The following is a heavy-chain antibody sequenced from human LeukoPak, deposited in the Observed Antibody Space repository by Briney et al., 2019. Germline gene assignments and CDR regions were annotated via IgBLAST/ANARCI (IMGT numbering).Heavy chain of an antibody. D-gene: IGHD1-26*01. Sequence: SETLSLTCTVSGGSISSYYWSWIRQPPGKGLEWIGYIYYSGSTNYNPSLKSRVTISVGTSKNQFSLKLSSVTAADTAVYYCARGYSGSCTDAWGQGTLVTVSS. CDR3: ARGYSGSCTDA. V-gene: IGHV4-59*01. J-gene: IGHJ4*02. CDR1: GGSISSYY. CDR2: IYYSGST.